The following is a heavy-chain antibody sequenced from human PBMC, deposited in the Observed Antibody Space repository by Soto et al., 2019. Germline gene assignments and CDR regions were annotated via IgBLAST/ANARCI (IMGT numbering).Heavy chain of an antibody. D-gene: IGHD4-17*01. CDR1: DDSISDSRYY. CDR3: ARQAYGDYLAGNWLDP. Sequence: SETLSLTCSVLDDSISDSRYYWGWIRQSPEKGLEWIGSISHDGHAYYNPPLKSRVTLFADTSRNQFSLKMKSVAVADTALYFCARQAYGDYLAGNWLDPWGQGAPVTVSS. J-gene: IGHJ5*02. V-gene: IGHV4-39*01. CDR2: ISHDGHA.